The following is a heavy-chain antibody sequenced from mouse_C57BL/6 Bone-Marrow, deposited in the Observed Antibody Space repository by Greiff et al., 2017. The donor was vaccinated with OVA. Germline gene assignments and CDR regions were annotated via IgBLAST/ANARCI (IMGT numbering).Heavy chain of an antibody. CDR2: IYPGDGDT. J-gene: IGHJ2*01. CDR1: GYAFSSSW. V-gene: IGHV1-82*01. D-gene: IGHD2-4*01. Sequence: QVQLQHSGPELVKPGASVKISCKASGYAFSSSWMNWVKQRPGKGLEWIGRIYPGDGDTNYNGKFKGKATLTADKSSSTAYMQLSSLTSEDSAVYFCAREGDDYDGYYFDYWGQGTTLTVSS. CDR3: AREGDDYDGYYFDY.